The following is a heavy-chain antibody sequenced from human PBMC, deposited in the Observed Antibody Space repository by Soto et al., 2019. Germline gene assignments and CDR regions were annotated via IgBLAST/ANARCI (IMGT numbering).Heavy chain of an antibody. CDR1: GFTFDDYA. Sequence: EVQLVESGGGLVQPGRSLRLSCAASGFTFDDYAMHWVRQAPGKGLEWVSGISWNSGSIGYADSVKGRFTISRDNAKNSLYLQMNSLRAEDTAVYYCAKDNGYCSGGSCYWFDPWGQGTLVTVSS. V-gene: IGHV3-9*01. CDR2: ISWNSGSI. D-gene: IGHD2-15*01. CDR3: AKDNGYCSGGSCYWFDP. J-gene: IGHJ5*02.